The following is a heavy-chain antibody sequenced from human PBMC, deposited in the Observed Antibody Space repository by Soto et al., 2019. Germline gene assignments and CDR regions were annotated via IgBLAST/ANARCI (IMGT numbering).Heavy chain of an antibody. D-gene: IGHD6-13*01. CDR3: AARGIAAGWFDP. CDR1: GGSISSYY. V-gene: IGHV4-59*01. Sequence: SETLSLTCTVSGGSISSYYWSWIQQPPGKGLEWIGYIYYSGSTNYNPSLKSRVTISVDTSKNQFSLKLSSVTAADTAVYYCAARGIAAGWFDPWGQGTLVTV. J-gene: IGHJ5*02. CDR2: IYYSGST.